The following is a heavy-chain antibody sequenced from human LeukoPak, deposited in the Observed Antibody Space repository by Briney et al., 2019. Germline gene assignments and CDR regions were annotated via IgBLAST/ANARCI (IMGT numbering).Heavy chain of an antibody. V-gene: IGHV1-58*01. D-gene: IGHD1-1*01. CDR1: GFTFTSSA. J-gene: IGHJ4*02. CDR3: ATDDVTTGTKTALGY. CDR2: IVVGSGNT. Sequence: RTSVKVSCKASGFTFTSSAVQWVRQARGQGLEWIGWIVVGSGNTNYAQKFQERVTINRDMSTSTAYMELSSLRSEDTAVYYCATDDVTTGTKTALGYWGQGTLVTVSS.